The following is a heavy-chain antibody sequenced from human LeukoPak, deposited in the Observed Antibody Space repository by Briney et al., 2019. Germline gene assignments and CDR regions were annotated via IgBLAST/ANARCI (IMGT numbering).Heavy chain of an antibody. V-gene: IGHV1-2*02. J-gene: IGHJ6*03. Sequence: GASVKVSCKASGYTFTSYDINWVRQAPGQGLEWMGWINPNSGGTNYAQKFQGRVTMTRDTSISTAYMELSRLRSDDTAVYYCARAGQTGVPATRNYHYYMDVWGKGTTVTISS. D-gene: IGHD2-15*01. CDR3: ARAGQTGVPATRNYHYYMDV. CDR1: GYTFTSYD. CDR2: INPNSGGT.